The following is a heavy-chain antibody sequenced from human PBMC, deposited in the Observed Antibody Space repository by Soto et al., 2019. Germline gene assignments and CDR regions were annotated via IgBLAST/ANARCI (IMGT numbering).Heavy chain of an antibody. CDR3: ESRDPGTSVDY. D-gene: IGHD1-7*01. CDR1: GGSFTSDNW. J-gene: IGHJ4*02. Sequence: SETLSLTCAVSGGSFTSDNWWTWVRQPPGQGLEWIGEIYRTGSTNYNPSLKSRVTISLDKSENQFSLKVTSLTAADTAVYYCESRDPGTSVDYWGQGTLVTISS. V-gene: IGHV4-4*02. CDR2: IYRTGST.